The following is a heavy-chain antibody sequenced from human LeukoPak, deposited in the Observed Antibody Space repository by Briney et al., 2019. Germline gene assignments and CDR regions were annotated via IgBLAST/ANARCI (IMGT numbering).Heavy chain of an antibody. Sequence: SETLSLTCAVYGGSFSGYYWSWIRQPPGKGLEWIGEINHSGSTNYNPSPKSRVTISVDTSKNQFSLKLSSVTAADTAVYYCARVPGYSSSWSTHYYYYGMDVWGQGTTVTVSS. CDR3: ARVPGYSSSWSTHYYYYGMDV. CDR1: GGSFSGYY. V-gene: IGHV4-34*01. D-gene: IGHD6-13*01. CDR2: INHSGST. J-gene: IGHJ6*02.